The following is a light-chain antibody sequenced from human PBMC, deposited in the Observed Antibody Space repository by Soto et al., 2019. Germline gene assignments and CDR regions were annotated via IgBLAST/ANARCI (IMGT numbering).Light chain of an antibody. CDR2: GVS. CDR3: QQYNKWPIT. Sequence: EIVMTQSPATLSVSPGERASISCRASQSVGSTLAWYQQKPGQAPRLLIYGVSSRATAVPARFSGSGSETEFALTISSLQSDDSAVYYCQQYNKWPITFGQGTRLEI. V-gene: IGKV3-15*01. J-gene: IGKJ5*01. CDR1: QSVGST.